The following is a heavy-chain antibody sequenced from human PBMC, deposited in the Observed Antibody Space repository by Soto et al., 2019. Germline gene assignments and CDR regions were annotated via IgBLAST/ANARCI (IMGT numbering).Heavy chain of an antibody. CDR3: ARDWSSGYGGAFDI. CDR2: ISSSSSYI. V-gene: IGHV3-21*01. J-gene: IGHJ3*02. D-gene: IGHD5-12*01. CDR1: GFTFSSYS. Sequence: GGSLRLSCAASGFTFSSYSMNWVRQAPGKGLEWVSSISSSSSYIYYADSVKGRFTISRDNAKNSLYLQMNSLRAEDTAVYYCARDWSSGYGGAFDIWGQGTMVTVSS.